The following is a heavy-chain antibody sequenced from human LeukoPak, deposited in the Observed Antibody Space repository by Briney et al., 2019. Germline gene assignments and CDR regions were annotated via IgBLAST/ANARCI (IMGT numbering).Heavy chain of an antibody. Sequence: KPGGSLRLSCAASGFTFSNAWMSWVRQAPGKGLEWVSSISSSSSYIYYADSVKGRFTISRDNAKNSLYLQMNSLRAEDTAVYYCARVGRSTILVASYREGAFDIWGQGTMATVSS. J-gene: IGHJ3*02. CDR3: ARVGRSTILVASYREGAFDI. D-gene: IGHD6-6*01. V-gene: IGHV3-21*01. CDR2: ISSSSSYI. CDR1: GFTFSNAW.